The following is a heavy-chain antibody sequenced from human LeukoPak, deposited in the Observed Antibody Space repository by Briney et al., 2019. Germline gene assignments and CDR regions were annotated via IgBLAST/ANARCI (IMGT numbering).Heavy chain of an antibody. CDR1: GYSFTSYW. CDR3: ASASGGSCYTPAGCFDL. CDR2: IYPGDSDT. Sequence: GESLKISCKGSGYSFTSYWIGWVRQMPGKGLEWMGIIYPGDSDTRYSPSFQGQATISADKSISTAYLQWSSLKASDTAMYYCASASGGSCYTPAGCFDLWGRGTLVTVSS. V-gene: IGHV5-51*01. D-gene: IGHD2-15*01. J-gene: IGHJ2*01.